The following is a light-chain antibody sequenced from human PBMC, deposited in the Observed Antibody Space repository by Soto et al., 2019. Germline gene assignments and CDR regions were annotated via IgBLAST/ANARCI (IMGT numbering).Light chain of an antibody. CDR2: AAS. J-gene: IGKJ1*01. V-gene: IGKV1-39*01. Sequence: DVHMTQSPPTLSASVGNRFTITCRASSSISTWLAWYQQKPGKAPNLLIYAASSLQSGVPSRLSGSGSGTDFTLTISSLQPEDFATYYCQQSYSAWTFGQGTKVDIK. CDR1: SSISTW. CDR3: QQSYSAWT.